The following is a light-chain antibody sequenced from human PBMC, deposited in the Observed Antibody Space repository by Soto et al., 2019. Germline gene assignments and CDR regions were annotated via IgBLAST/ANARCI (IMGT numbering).Light chain of an antibody. Sequence: QSVLTQPPSVSGSPGQSVTISCTGTSSDVGSYNGVSWYQQPPGTAPKLMIYDVSNRPSGVPDRFSGSKSGNTASLTISGLPAEDEGDHYCSSYTSSSTYVLGTGTKVTV. CDR1: SSDVGSYNG. CDR2: DVS. CDR3: SSYTSSSTYV. J-gene: IGLJ1*01. V-gene: IGLV2-18*02.